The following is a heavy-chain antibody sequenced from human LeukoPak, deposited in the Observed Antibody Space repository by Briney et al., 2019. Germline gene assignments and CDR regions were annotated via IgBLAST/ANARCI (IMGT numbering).Heavy chain of an antibody. CDR1: GGLISSSGNFY. Sequence: SETLSLTCSVSGGLISSSGNFYWGWIRQVPGKGLEWIGSVYYTGYSYDNPSLKSRVTVSVDTSKNQFSLKLNSVTAADTAIYYCARQGAITARRTHYYAMDVWGPGTTVTVSS. V-gene: IGHV4-39*01. CDR3: ARQGAITARRTHYYAMDV. D-gene: IGHD1-20*01. J-gene: IGHJ6*02. CDR2: VYYTGYS.